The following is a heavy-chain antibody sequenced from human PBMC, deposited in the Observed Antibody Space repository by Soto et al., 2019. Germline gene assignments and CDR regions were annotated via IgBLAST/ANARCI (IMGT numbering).Heavy chain of an antibody. D-gene: IGHD2-2*01. V-gene: IGHV4-39*01. Sequence: PSETLSLTCTVSGSSISSSSYYWGWIRQPPGKGLEWIGSIYYSGSTYYNPSLKSRVTISVDTSKNQFSLKLSSVTAADTAVYYCARAGRVPWIPAASGSLNWFDPWGQGTLVTVSS. CDR1: GSSISSSSYY. J-gene: IGHJ5*02. CDR3: ARAGRVPWIPAASGSLNWFDP. CDR2: IYYSGST.